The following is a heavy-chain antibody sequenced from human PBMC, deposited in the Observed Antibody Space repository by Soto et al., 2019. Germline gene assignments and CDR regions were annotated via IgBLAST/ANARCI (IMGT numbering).Heavy chain of an antibody. CDR3: ARDIVYYDSSGYFRSPNWFDP. V-gene: IGHV3-33*01. CDR2: IWYDGSNK. Sequence: GGSLRLSCAASGFTFSSYGMHWVRQAPGKGLEWVAVIWYDGSNKYYADPVKGRFTISRDNSKNTLYLQINSLRAEDTAVYYCARDIVYYDSSGYFRSPNWFDPWGQGTLVTVSS. CDR1: GFTFSSYG. J-gene: IGHJ5*02. D-gene: IGHD3-22*01.